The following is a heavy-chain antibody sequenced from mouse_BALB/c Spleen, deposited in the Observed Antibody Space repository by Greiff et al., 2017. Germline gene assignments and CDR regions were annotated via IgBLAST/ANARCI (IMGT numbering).Heavy chain of an antibody. J-gene: IGHJ4*01. CDR2: INPSSGYT. D-gene: IGHD1-2*01. V-gene: IGHV1-4*02. CDR3: ARETTAYAMDY. CDR1: GYTFTSYT. Sequence: VQLQQSAAELARPGASVKMSCKASGYTFTSYTMHWVKQRPGQGLEWIGYINPSSGYTEYNQKFKDKTTLTADKSSSTAYMQLSSLTSEDSAVYYCARETTAYAMDYWGQGTSVTVSS.